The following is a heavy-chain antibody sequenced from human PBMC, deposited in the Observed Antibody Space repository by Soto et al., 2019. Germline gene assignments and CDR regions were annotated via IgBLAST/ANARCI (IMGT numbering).Heavy chain of an antibody. CDR2: IHSSSRYI. Sequence: EVQLVESGGGQVKPGGSLRLSCAASGFSFSTYSMNWVRQAPGKGLEWVSSIHSSSRYIYYADSVKGRFTISRDNAKNSLFLQMSSLRAEDTAVYYCARGRQNFWMREDAFDIWGQGTMVSVSS. CDR3: ARGRQNFWMREDAFDI. D-gene: IGHD3-3*01. V-gene: IGHV3-21*01. J-gene: IGHJ3*02. CDR1: GFSFSTYS.